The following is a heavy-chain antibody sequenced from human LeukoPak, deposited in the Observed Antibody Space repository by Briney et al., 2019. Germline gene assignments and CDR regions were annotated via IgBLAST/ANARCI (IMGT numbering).Heavy chain of an antibody. CDR3: ERQGNTVIIDY. Sequence: ASVKASCKASGYTFTGYYMHWVRQAPGQGLEWMGIINPSGGSTSYAQKFQGRVTMTRDMSTSTVYMELSSLRSEDTAVYYCERQGNTVIIDYWGQGTLVTVSS. CDR2: INPSGGST. CDR1: GYTFTGYY. D-gene: IGHD4-17*01. J-gene: IGHJ4*02. V-gene: IGHV1-46*01.